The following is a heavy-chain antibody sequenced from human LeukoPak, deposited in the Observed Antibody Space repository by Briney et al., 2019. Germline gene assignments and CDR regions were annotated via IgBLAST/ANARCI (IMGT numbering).Heavy chain of an antibody. Sequence: GRSLRLSCAASRFTFSSYAMHWVRQAPGKGLEWVAVISYDGSNKYYADSVKGRFTISRDNSKNTLYLQMNNLRAEDTAVYYCARDWICDYWGQGTLVTVSS. D-gene: IGHD2-2*03. CDR3: ARDWICDY. CDR1: RFTFSSYA. J-gene: IGHJ4*02. V-gene: IGHV3-30-3*01. CDR2: ISYDGSNK.